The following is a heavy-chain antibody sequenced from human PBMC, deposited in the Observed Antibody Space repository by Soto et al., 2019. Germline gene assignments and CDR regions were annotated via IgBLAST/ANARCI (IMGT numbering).Heavy chain of an antibody. CDR3: VRDSQPQH. V-gene: IGHV3-33*01. CDR2: ILYDGSDE. CDR1: GFTFSDFG. J-gene: IGHJ1*01. Sequence: QVQLVESGGGVVQPGRSLRLSCAASGFTFSDFGIHWVRQVPGKGLEWVGVILYDGSDEYYGDSVKGRFTISRDNSKNTAYLQMNSLRVEDTAVYYCVRDSQPQHWGQGTLVTVSS.